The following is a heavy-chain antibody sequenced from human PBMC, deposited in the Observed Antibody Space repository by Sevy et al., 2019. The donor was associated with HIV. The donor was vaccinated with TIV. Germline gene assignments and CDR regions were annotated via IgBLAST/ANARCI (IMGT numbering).Heavy chain of an antibody. CDR2: ISAYNGNT. CDR1: GYTFTSYG. CDR3: ARDGRRDGYNMGAFDY. V-gene: IGHV1-18*01. Sequence: ASVKVSCKASGYTFTSYGISWVRQAPGQGLEWMGWISAYNGNTNYAQKLQGRVTRTTDTSTSTAYMELGSLGSDDTAVYYCARDGRRDGYNMGAFDYWGQGTLVTVSS. D-gene: IGHD5-12*01. J-gene: IGHJ4*02.